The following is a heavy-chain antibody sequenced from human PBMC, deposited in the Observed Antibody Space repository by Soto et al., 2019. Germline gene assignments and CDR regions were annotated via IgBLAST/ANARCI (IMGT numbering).Heavy chain of an antibody. D-gene: IGHD2-2*01. CDR2: INPSGGST. Sequence: ASVKVSCKASGYTFTSYYMHWVRQAPGQGLEWMGIINPSGGSTSYAQKFQGRVTMTRDTSTSTVYMELSSLRSEDTAVYYCAGGYCSSTSCSKGCGIDIWAQRTMVTVSS. CDR1: GYTFTSYY. CDR3: AGGYCSSTSCSKGCGIDI. J-gene: IGHJ3*02. V-gene: IGHV1-46*03.